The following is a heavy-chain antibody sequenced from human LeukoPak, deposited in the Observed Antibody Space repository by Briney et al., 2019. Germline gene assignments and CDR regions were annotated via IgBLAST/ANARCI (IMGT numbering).Heavy chain of an antibody. Sequence: SETLSLTCTVSGGSISSSSYYWGWIRQPPGKGLEWIGSIYYSGSTYYNPSLKSRVTISVDTSKNQFSLKLSSVTAADTAVYYCARAYDSSGYLRSAFDYWGQGTLVTVSS. V-gene: IGHV4-39*01. CDR2: IYYSGST. CDR1: GGSISSSSYY. D-gene: IGHD3-22*01. J-gene: IGHJ4*02. CDR3: ARAYDSSGYLRSAFDY.